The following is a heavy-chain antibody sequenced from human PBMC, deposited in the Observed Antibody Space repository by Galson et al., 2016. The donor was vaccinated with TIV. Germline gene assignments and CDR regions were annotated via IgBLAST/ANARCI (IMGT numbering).Heavy chain of an antibody. J-gene: IGHJ6*02. D-gene: IGHD3-16*01. CDR1: GYIFSSHA. CDR3: ATRNPKGGSDYYYHARGV. CDR2: INPMFGSA. V-gene: IGHV1-69*13. Sequence: SVKVSCKASGYIFSSHAISWVRQAPGQGLEWMGGINPMFGSANYAQTFQGRLTITAGGSTSTATMELSSLRFEDTAVYYCATRNPKGGSDYYYHARGVWGQGTTVTVSS.